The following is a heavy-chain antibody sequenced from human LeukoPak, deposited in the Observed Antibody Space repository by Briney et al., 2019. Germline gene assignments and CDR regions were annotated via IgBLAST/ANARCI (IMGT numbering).Heavy chain of an antibody. D-gene: IGHD3-22*01. CDR2: IYYSGST. J-gene: IGHJ4*02. V-gene: IGHV4-30-4*08. Sequence: SETLSFTCTVSGGSISSGDYYWSWIRQPPGKGLEWIGYIYYSGSTYYNPSLKSRVTISVDTSKNQFSLKLSSVTAADTAVYYCARKYYYDSSGYYYDYWGQGTLVTVSS. CDR3: ARKYYYDSSGYYYDY. CDR1: GGSISSGDYY.